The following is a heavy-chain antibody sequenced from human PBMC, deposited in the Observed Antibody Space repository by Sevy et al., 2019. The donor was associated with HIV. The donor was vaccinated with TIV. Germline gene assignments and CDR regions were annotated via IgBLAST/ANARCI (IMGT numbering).Heavy chain of an antibody. D-gene: IGHD3-22*01. V-gene: IGHV3-30-3*01. CDR2: ISYDGNIR. Sequence: GGSLRLSCAASGLTFSSHAMHWVRQAPGKGLESVAVISYDGNIRYYGDSVKGRFTISRDDSTNTLYLQMNSRRAEDTAVYYCARDLGYESSGYLPFFDPRGQGTLVTVSS. CDR1: GLTFSSHA. CDR3: ARDLGYESSGYLPFFDP. J-gene: IGHJ5*02.